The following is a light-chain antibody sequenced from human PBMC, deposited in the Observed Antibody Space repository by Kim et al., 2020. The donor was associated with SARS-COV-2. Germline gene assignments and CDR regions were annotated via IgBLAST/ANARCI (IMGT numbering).Light chain of an antibody. J-gene: IGLJ3*02. V-gene: IGLV2-14*04. CDR2: DVS. CDR1: SSAVGGYNY. Sequence: GHSYTTALTGTSSAVGGYNYVSWYQQHPGKAPKLMIYDVSKRPSGVSDRFSGSKSGNTASLTISGLQAEDETDYYCSAYTSSSTWVFGGGTQLTVL. CDR3: SAYTSSSTWV.